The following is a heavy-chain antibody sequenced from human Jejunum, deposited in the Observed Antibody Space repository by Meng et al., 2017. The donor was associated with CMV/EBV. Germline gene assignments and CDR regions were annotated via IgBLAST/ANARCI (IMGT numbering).Heavy chain of an antibody. V-gene: IGHV3-30*02. J-gene: IGHJ4*02. D-gene: IGHD4-17*01. CDR2: IRSIGTGT. CDR3: AKDQSDYGFYLDS. CDR1: GFSFSFDA. Sequence: SGFSFSFDAMHWVRRTPEKGVEWVACIRSIGTGTNNDDSVKGRFTISRDDARKTLYLQMDSLRPEDTAMYYYAKDQSDYGFYLDSWGQGTLVTVSS.